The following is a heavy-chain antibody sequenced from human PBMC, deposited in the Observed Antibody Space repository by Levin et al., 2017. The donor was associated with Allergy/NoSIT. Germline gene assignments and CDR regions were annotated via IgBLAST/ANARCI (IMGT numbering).Heavy chain of an antibody. D-gene: IGHD5-18*01. CDR1: GGSISSYY. V-gene: IGHV4-59*01. CDR2: VYYSGST. J-gene: IGHJ4*02. Sequence: GSLRLSCTVSGGSISSYYWNWIRQPPGKGLEWIGYVYYSGSTNYNPSLKSRVTISVDTSKNQFSLKLSSVTAADTAVYYCARATGKYRPYYFDYWGQGTLVTVSS. CDR3: ARATGKYRPYYFDY.